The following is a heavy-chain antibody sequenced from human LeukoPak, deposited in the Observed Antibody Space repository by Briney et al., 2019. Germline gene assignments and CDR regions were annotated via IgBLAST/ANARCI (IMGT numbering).Heavy chain of an antibody. D-gene: IGHD3-10*01. CDR2: IYISGST. V-gene: IGHV4-4*07. J-gene: IGHJ5*02. CDR3: ARDRYYYGSGSYGWFDP. CDR1: GGSISSYY. Sequence: PSETLSLTCTVSGGSISSYYWNWIRQPAGKGLEWIGRIYISGSTNYNPSLKSRVTMSVDTSKNQFSLKLSSVTAADTAVYYCARDRYYYGSGSYGWFDPWGQGTLVTVSS.